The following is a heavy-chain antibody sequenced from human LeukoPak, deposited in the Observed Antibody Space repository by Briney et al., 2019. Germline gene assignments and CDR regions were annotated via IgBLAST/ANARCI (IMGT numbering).Heavy chain of an antibody. D-gene: IGHD3-10*01. Sequence: GASVKVSCKASGYTFTSYGISWVRQAPGQGLEWMGWISAYNGNTSYAQKLQDRVTMTTDTSTSTAYMELRSLRSDATAVYYCAKSRGSGSYFSWFDPWGQGTLVTVSS. J-gene: IGHJ5*02. CDR3: AKSRGSGSYFSWFDP. CDR2: ISAYNGNT. CDR1: GYTFTSYG. V-gene: IGHV1-18*01.